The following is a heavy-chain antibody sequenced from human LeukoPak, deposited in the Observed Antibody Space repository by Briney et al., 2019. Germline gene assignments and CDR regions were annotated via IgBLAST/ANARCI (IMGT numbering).Heavy chain of an antibody. CDR1: DDSFSSHY. CDR2: ISYIGST. D-gene: IGHD4-17*01. V-gene: IGHV4-59*11. CDR3: ARDLVTVTKGFDI. Sequence: SETLSLTCAVSDDSFSSHYWTWIRQPPGKGLISYIGSTNYNPSLKSRVTISIDTSKNQFSLKLSSVTAADAAMYYCARDLVTVTKGFDIWGQGTMVSVSS. J-gene: IGHJ3*02.